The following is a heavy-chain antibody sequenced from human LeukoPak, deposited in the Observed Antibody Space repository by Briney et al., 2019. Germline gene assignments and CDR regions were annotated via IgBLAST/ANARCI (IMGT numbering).Heavy chain of an antibody. J-gene: IGHJ4*02. CDR3: ARDPHGSSGWYDY. V-gene: IGHV4-4*07. Sequence: PSETLSLTCTVSGGSISYYYWTWIRQPAGKGLEWIGRIHSSGSTNYNPSLKSRVTMSVDTSKNQFSLRLSSVTAADTAVYYCARDPHGSSGWYDYWGRGILVTVSS. CDR2: IHSSGST. D-gene: IGHD6-19*01. CDR1: GGSISYYY.